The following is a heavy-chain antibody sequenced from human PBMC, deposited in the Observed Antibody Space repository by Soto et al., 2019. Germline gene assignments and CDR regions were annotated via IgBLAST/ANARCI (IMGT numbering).Heavy chain of an antibody. J-gene: IGHJ4*02. Sequence: SETLSVTCTVSGGSFKSGSYSWSWIRQPPGKGLEWIGYVYHTGRTSYSPSLKSRVSISMDTSKNQFSLNLDSVTAADTAVYFCARDFAYFDSWGQGTLVTVSS. D-gene: IGHD3-3*01. CDR1: GGSFKSGSYS. CDR3: ARDFAYFDS. CDR2: VYHTGRT. V-gene: IGHV4-61*01.